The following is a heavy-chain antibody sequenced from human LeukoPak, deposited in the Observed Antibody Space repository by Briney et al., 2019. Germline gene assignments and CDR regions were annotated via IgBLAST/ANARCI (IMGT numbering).Heavy chain of an antibody. J-gene: IGHJ3*02. D-gene: IGHD6-13*01. CDR2: IKQDGSEK. V-gene: IGHV3-7*01. Sequence: PGGSLRLSCAASGFTFSSYWMSWVRQAPGKGLEWVANIKQDGSEKYYVDSVKGRFTISRDNARNSLYLQMNSLRAEDTAVYYCARGDSSSSFGAFDIWGQGTMVTVSS. CDR3: ARGDSSSSFGAFDI. CDR1: GFTFSSYW.